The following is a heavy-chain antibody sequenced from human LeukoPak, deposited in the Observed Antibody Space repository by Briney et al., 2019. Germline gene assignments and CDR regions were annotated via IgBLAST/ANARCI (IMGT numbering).Heavy chain of an antibody. CDR2: IGTAGDT. Sequence: QPGGSLTLSCAASGFTFSSYDMHWVRQATGKGLEWVSAIGTAGDTYYPGSVKGRFTISRENAKNSLYLQMNSLRAGDTAVYYCARGRYHDAFDIWGQGTMVTVSS. J-gene: IGHJ3*02. CDR1: GFTFSSYD. CDR3: ARGRYHDAFDI. V-gene: IGHV3-13*04. D-gene: IGHD2-2*01.